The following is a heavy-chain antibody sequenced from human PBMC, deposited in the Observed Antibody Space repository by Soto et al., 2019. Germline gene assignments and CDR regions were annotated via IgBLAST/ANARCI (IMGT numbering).Heavy chain of an antibody. V-gene: IGHV1-69-2*01. CDR2: VEVENDDR. J-gene: IGHJ4*02. Sequence: EVLLQQSGAEAREPGGVVKMSCAVSGITFSDLHMHWVKQAPGKGLEWVGLVEVENDDRLYAEKYQGRLNINTDTSRHTSYMELTSLTSDDTAIYVCAAVRGSLGSLSFDYWGQGTPVTVSA. CDR3: AAVRGSLGSLSFDY. D-gene: IGHD1-26*01. CDR1: GITFSDLH.